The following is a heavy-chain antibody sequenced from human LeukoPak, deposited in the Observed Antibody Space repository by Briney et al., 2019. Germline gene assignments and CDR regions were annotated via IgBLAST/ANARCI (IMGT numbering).Heavy chain of an antibody. CDR1: GFTFSSYG. Sequence: GGSLRLSCAASGFTFSSYGMSWVRQAPGKGLEWVSAISGSGGSTYYADSVKGRFTISRDNSKNTLYLQMNSLRAEDTAVYYCAKVSSYYGSGSFDYWGQGTLVTVSS. J-gene: IGHJ4*02. CDR2: ISGSGGST. CDR3: AKVSSYYGSGSFDY. V-gene: IGHV3-23*01. D-gene: IGHD3-10*01.